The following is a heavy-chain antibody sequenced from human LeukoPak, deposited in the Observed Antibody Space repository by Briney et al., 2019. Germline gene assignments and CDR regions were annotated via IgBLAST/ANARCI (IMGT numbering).Heavy chain of an antibody. CDR1: GGSISSSSYY. V-gene: IGHV4-39*07. Sequence: SETLSLTCTVSGGSISSSSYYWGWIRQPPGKGLEWIGSIYYSGSTYYNPSLKSRVTISVDTSKNQFSLKLSSVTAADTAVYYCAKDPADYYDSSGYYDAFDIWGQGTMVTVSS. CDR3: AKDPADYYDSSGYYDAFDI. J-gene: IGHJ3*02. CDR2: IYYSGST. D-gene: IGHD3-22*01.